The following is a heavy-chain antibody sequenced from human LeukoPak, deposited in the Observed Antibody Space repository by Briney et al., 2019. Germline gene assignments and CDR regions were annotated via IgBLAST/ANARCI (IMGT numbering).Heavy chain of an antibody. V-gene: IGHV4-59*08. D-gene: IGHD2-2*01. CDR3: ARRYCSSTSGHMDV. CDR2: IYNSGSN. CDR1: GGSISSYN. Sequence: SETLSLTCTVSGGSISSYNWSWVRQPPGKGLEWIWYIYNSGSNNYNPSLKSRVSISVDTTKNQFSLKLSSVTAANTAVYYCARRYCSSTSGHMDVWGQGTTVTVSS. J-gene: IGHJ6*02.